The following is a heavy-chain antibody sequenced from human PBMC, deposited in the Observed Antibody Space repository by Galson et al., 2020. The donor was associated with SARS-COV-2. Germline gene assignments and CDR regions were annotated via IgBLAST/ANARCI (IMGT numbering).Heavy chain of an antibody. CDR2: IYPNSGDT. CDR1: GYTFMPYY. CDR3: ARENWYYDY. V-gene: IGHV1-2*02. J-gene: IGHJ4*02. Sequence: GESLKISCQTSGYTFMPYYMHWVRQAHGQGLEWIGWIYPNSGDTYYGQKFQGRVTLTRDTSVNTVYLELSGLRSDDTAIYYCARENWYYDYWGQGTAVTVSS. D-gene: IGHD1-1*01.